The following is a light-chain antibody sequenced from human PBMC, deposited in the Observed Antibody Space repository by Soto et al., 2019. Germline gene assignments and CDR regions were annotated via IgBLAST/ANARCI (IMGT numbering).Light chain of an antibody. J-gene: IGKJ1*01. CDR2: GAS. Sequence: PGERVTLSCRASQSVSSSYLTWYQQKPGQAPRLLIYGASSRAPAIPDRFSGSGSGTDFTLTISRLESEDFAIYYCHQYTSPPWTLGQGTRVE. CDR1: QSVSSSY. CDR3: HQYTSPPWT. V-gene: IGKV3-20*01.